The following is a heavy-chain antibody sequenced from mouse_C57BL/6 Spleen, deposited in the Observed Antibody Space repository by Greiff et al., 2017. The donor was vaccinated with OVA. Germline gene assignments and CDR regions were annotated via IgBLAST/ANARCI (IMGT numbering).Heavy chain of an antibody. CDR2: IDPSDSYT. CDR1: GYTFTSYW. V-gene: IGHV1-50*01. D-gene: IGHD3-2*02. Sequence: VQLQQPGAELVKPGASVKLSCKASGYTFTSYWMQWVKQRPGQGLEWIGEIDPSDSYTNYNQKFKGKATLTVDTSSSTAYMQLSSLTSEDSAVYYCARGDQGYFDVWGTGTTVTVSS. J-gene: IGHJ1*03. CDR3: ARGDQGYFDV.